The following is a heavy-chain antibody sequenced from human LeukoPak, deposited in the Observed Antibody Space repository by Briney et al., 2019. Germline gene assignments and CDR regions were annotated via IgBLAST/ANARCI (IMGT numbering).Heavy chain of an antibody. D-gene: IGHD5-18*01. CDR2: IWSDVTNK. Sequence: IWSDVTNKYYADSGKGRFTMSRDNSEHTLYLQMNSLRAEDTAVYYCARDPGYSYGNPVDYWGQGTLVTVSS. V-gene: IGHV3-33*01. CDR3: ARDPGYSYGNPVDY. J-gene: IGHJ4*02.